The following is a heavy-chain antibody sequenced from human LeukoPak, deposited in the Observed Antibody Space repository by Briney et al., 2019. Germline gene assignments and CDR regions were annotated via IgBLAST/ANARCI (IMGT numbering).Heavy chain of an antibody. V-gene: IGHV3-7*01. CDR2: IKQDGGEK. Sequence: QSGGSLRLSCAASGFPFSSYWMSWVRQAPGKGLEWVANIKQDGGEKFYVDSVKGRFTISRDNAKNSLYLQMSSLRAEDTAVYYCAREDHSNYNYWGQGTLVTVSS. J-gene: IGHJ4*02. D-gene: IGHD4-11*01. CDR3: AREDHSNYNY. CDR1: GFPFSSYW.